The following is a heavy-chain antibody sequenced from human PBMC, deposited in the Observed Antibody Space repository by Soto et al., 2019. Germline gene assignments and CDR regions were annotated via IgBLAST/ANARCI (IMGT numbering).Heavy chain of an antibody. Sequence: QVQLVQSGAEVKKPGASVKVSCKASGYTFTGYYMHWVRQAPGQGLEWMGWINPNSGGTNYAQKFQGWVTMTRDTSISTAYMELSRLRSDDTAVYYCARAPRLRVSGGAFDIWGQGTMVTVSS. CDR2: INPNSGGT. V-gene: IGHV1-2*04. J-gene: IGHJ3*02. CDR1: GYTFTGYY. CDR3: ARAPRLRVSGGAFDI. D-gene: IGHD2-15*01.